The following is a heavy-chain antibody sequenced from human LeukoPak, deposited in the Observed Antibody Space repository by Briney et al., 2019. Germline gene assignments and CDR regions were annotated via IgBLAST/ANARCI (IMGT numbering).Heavy chain of an antibody. Sequence: PGGSLRLSCVASGFTFRKYWMSWFRQAPGKGLEGVANIKLDGSEKNYVGSAKGRFTIARDKTKNSLYMEMNSLRVQKTAVFYCARDQYDAWSRRGNFDSWGQGTLVIVSS. CDR1: GFTFRKYW. D-gene: IGHD3-3*01. J-gene: IGHJ4*02. CDR3: ARDQYDAWSRRGNFDS. CDR2: IKLDGSEK. V-gene: IGHV3-7*03.